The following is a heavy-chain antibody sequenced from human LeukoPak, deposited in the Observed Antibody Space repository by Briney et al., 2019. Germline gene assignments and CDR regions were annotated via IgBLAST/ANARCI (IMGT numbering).Heavy chain of an antibody. D-gene: IGHD3-22*01. Sequence: GRSLRLSCAASGFTFDDYAMHWVRQAPGKGLEWVSGISWNSGSIGYADSVKGRFTISRDNAKNSLYLQMNSLRAEDTALYYSAKDYYDSSGYYFDYWGQGTLVTVSS. V-gene: IGHV3-9*01. J-gene: IGHJ4*02. CDR3: AKDYYDSSGYYFDY. CDR2: ISWNSGSI. CDR1: GFTFDDYA.